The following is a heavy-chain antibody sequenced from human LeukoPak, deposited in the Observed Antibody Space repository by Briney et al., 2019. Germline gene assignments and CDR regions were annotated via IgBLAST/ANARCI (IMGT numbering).Heavy chain of an antibody. CDR1: GYTFTSYD. V-gene: IGHV1-8*01. CDR3: ARGVHYYDSSGYTILFDY. D-gene: IGHD3-22*01. Sequence: ASVKVSCKASGYTFTSYDINWVRQATGQRLEWMGWMNPNSGNTGYAQKFQGRVTMTRNTSISTAYMELSSLISEDTAVYYCARGVHYYDSSGYTILFDYWGQGTLVTVSS. J-gene: IGHJ4*02. CDR2: MNPNSGNT.